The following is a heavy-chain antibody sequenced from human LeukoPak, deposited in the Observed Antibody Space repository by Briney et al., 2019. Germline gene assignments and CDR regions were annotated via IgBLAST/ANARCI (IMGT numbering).Heavy chain of an antibody. CDR2: IRSKANSYAT. CDR1: GFTFSGSA. J-gene: IGHJ4*02. Sequence: GGSLRLSCAASGFTFSGSAMHWVRQASGKGLEWVGRIRSKANSYATAYAASVKGRFTISRDDSKNTAYLQMNSLKTEDTAVYYCARDRRGDYYDSSGYYSHWGQGTLVTVSS. D-gene: IGHD3-22*01. CDR3: ARDRRGDYYDSSGYYSH. V-gene: IGHV3-73*01.